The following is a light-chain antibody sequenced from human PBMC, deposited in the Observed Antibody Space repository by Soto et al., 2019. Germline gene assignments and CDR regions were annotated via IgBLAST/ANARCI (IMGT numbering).Light chain of an antibody. CDR3: QQYNNWPRT. CDR1: QSVGSN. V-gene: IGKV3-15*01. CDR2: GAS. Sequence: EVVMTQSPATLSVSPGERATLSCRASQSVGSNFAWYQQKPGQAPRLLIYGASTRATDIPGRFSGSGSGTEFTLTISSLQSEDFAVYYCQQYNNWPRTFGQGTKVDIK. J-gene: IGKJ1*01.